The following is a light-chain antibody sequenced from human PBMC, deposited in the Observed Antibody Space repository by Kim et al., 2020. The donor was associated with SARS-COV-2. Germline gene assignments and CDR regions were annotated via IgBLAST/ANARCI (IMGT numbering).Light chain of an antibody. J-gene: IGKJ4*01. CDR1: QGINTN. CDR2: AAS. CDR3: QQFNSYSPT. V-gene: IGKV1-9*01. Sequence: IQLTQSPSSLSASVRDRVIITCRASQGINTNLAWYQQTPGKAPRVLIYAASTLQSGVPSRFNGSGSGTDFTLTISSLQPEDFATYYCQQFNSYSPTFGGGTKLEI.